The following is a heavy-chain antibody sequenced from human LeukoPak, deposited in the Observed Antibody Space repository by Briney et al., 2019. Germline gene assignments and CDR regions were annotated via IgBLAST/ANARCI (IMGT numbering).Heavy chain of an antibody. CDR2: ISYDGSNK. J-gene: IGHJ4*02. CDR3: ARDTDFWSSSPTPIDY. Sequence: GGSLRLSCAASGFTFSSYTIHWVRQAPGKGLEWVAVISYDGSNKYYADSVKGRFTISRDNSKNTLYLQLNSLRVEDTAVYYCARDTDFWSSSPTPIDYWGQGTLVTVS. D-gene: IGHD3-3*01. V-gene: IGHV3-30-3*01. CDR1: GFTFSSYT.